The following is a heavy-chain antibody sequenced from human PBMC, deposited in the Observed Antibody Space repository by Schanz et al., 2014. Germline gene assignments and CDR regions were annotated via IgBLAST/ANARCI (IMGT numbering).Heavy chain of an antibody. D-gene: IGHD3-10*01. CDR3: AKGRFGELSAFDI. J-gene: IGHJ3*02. Sequence: DVQLLESGGGLVQPGGSLRLSCAASEFTFSTDAMSWVRQAPGKGLEWLSVISASGGDTYYADSVKGRFTISRDNSKNTLYLQMNSLRAEDTAVYYCAKGRFGELSAFDIWGQGTMVTVSS. CDR2: ISASGGDT. V-gene: IGHV3-23*01. CDR1: EFTFSTDA.